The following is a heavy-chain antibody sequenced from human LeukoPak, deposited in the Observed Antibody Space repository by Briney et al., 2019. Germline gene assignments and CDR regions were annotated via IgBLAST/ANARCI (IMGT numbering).Heavy chain of an antibody. J-gene: IGHJ4*02. CDR2: ISSSSSYI. CDR3: ARDSADDSSGYYRDY. D-gene: IGHD3-22*01. Sequence: GGSLRLSCAASGFTFSSYSMNWVRQAPGKGLEWVSSISSSSSYIYYADSVKGRLTISRDNAKNSLYLQMNSLRAEDTAVYYCARDSADDSSGYYRDYWGQGTLVTVSS. CDR1: GFTFSSYS. V-gene: IGHV3-21*01.